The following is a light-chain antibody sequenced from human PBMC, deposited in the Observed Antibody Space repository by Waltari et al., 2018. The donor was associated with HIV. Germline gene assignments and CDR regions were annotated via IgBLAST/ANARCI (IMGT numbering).Light chain of an antibody. CDR1: QSVLSSSGTNNN. CDR2: CAS. CDR3: QQCYATPRT. V-gene: IGKV4-1*01. J-gene: IGKJ4*01. Sequence: DIAMTQSTDSLAVPLGERATINCKSSQSVLSSSGTNNNFIWYQQKPGHPPKLRISCASTRESGVPDRFSGSGSGTDFTLTISSLQAEDVAVDYCQQCYATPRTFGGGTKVEIK.